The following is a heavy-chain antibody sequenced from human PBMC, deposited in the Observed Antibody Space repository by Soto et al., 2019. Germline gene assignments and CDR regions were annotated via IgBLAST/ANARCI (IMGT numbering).Heavy chain of an antibody. J-gene: IGHJ4*02. CDR2: IFPDGST. D-gene: IGHD1-26*01. V-gene: IGHV3-66*01. Sequence: ETLSLTCTVSGGSISSSNWWTWVRQAPGKGLEWVSVIFPDGSTYYPDSVKGRFTISRDNAKNTLYLQMNSLRAEDTAVYYCVRDDIGLGIDYWGLGTLVTVSS. CDR3: VRDDIGLGIDY. CDR1: GGSISSSNW.